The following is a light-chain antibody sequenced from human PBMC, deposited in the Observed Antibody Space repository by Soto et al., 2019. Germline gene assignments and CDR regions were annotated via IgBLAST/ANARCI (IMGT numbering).Light chain of an antibody. CDR1: QSISTY. J-gene: IGKJ4*01. CDR2: GAS. V-gene: IGKV1-39*01. CDR3: QQGSFTLT. Sequence: DIQMTQSPSSLSASVGDRVTITCRASQSISTYLNWYQQKLGKAPKLLISGASSLQGGVPSRFSGSGSGTDFTLTISSLQPEDFATYYCQQGSFTLTFGGETKLEIK.